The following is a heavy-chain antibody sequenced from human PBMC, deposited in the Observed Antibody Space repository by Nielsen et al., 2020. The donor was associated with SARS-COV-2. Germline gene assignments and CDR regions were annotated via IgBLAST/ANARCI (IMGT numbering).Heavy chain of an antibody. J-gene: IGHJ4*02. CDR2: ISSGSSTM. V-gene: IGHV3-48*01. D-gene: IGHD1-14*01. CDR1: GFTFSSYS. CDR3: ARDREPGYNAVDY. Sequence: GESLKISCAASGFTFSSYSMNWVRQAPGRGLEWVSYISSGSSTMYYADSVKGRFSISRDNAKNSLYLRMNSLRAEDTAVYYCARDREPGYNAVDYWGQGTLVTVSS.